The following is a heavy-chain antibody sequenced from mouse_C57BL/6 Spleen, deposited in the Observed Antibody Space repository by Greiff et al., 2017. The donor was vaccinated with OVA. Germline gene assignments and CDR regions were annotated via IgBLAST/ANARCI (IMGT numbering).Heavy chain of an antibody. Sequence: VKLMESGAELVKPGASVKISCKASGYAFSSYWMNWVKQRPGKGLEWIGQIYPGDGDTNYNGKFKGKATLTAGKSSSTTYMQLSSLTSEDSAVYFCARDGSSYYFDYWGQGTTLTVSS. CDR3: ARDGSSYYFDY. CDR1: GYAFSSYW. D-gene: IGHD2-3*01. J-gene: IGHJ2*01. CDR2: IYPGDGDT. V-gene: IGHV1-80*01.